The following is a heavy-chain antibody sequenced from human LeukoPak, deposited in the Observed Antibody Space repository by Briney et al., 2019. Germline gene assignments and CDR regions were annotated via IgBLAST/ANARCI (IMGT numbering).Heavy chain of an antibody. Sequence: PGGSLRLSYAASGFTFSDYYMSWIRQAPGKGLEWVSYITNSVSTIYYADSVKGRFTISRDNAKNSLYLQMNSLRDEDTAVYYCARGAYSKIDPWGQGTLVTVSS. V-gene: IGHV3-11*04. CDR1: GFTFSDYY. CDR3: ARGAYSKIDP. J-gene: IGHJ5*02. CDR2: ITNSVSTI. D-gene: IGHD4-11*01.